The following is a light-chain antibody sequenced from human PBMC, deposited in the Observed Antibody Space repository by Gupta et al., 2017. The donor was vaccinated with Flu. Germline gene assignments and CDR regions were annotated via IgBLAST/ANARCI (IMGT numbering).Light chain of an antibody. J-gene: IGKJ1*01. V-gene: IGKV3-20*01. CDR2: GAS. Sequence: EVVLTQSPGTLSLAPGDRATLSCTASQSVRSDYLAWYQQNSDQAPRLLIYGASSRATGIPERFRGSGSGTDFTLTISRREPEDFAVYYCQQYDTSPWTFGQGTKV. CDR1: QSVRSDY. CDR3: QQYDTSPWT.